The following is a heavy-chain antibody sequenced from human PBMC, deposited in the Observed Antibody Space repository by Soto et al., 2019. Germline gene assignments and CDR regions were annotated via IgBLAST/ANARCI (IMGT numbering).Heavy chain of an antibody. J-gene: IGHJ4*02. CDR1: GGTFSSYS. Sequence: QVQLVQSGAEVKKPGASVKFSCKASGGTFSSYSITWVRQAPGQGLEWMGEIIPIFGTANYAQKFQGRVTITADESTSTAYMELSSLRYEDTAVYYCARDGGRHWGGSEYWGQGTLVPVSS. CDR2: IIPIFGTA. V-gene: IGHV1-69*01. CDR3: ARDGGRHWGGSEY. D-gene: IGHD1-26*01.